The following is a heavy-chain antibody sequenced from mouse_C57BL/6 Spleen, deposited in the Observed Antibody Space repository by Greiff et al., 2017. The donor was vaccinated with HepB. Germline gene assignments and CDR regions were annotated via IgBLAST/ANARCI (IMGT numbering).Heavy chain of an antibody. CDR1: GYSITSGYY. CDR2: ISYDGSN. J-gene: IGHJ4*01. Sequence: DVKLQESGPGLVKPSQSLSLTCSVTGYSITSGYYWNWIRQFPGNKLEWMGYISYDGSNNYNPSLKNRISITRDTSTNQFSLKLNSVTTEDTATYYGARGEPYVYAMDYWGQGTSVTVSS. CDR3: ARGEPYVYAMDY. V-gene: IGHV3-6*01. D-gene: IGHD2-12*01.